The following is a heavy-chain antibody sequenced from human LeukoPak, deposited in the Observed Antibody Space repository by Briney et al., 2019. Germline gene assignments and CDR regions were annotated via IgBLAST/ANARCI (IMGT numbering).Heavy chain of an antibody. CDR3: ARDGSAWQLRPDSFRI. CDR1: GPKSSEYE. Sequence: GGSLRLACLLSGPKSSEYEINWVRQAPGKRLEWISYISDESTSIYYADSVKGGFTISRDYAKNSFYLQLDRLTAQATAWYYCARDGSAWQLRPDSFRIWGQGTMVTVFS. CDR2: ISDESTSI. J-gene: IGHJ3*02. D-gene: IGHD6-19*01. V-gene: IGHV3-48*04.